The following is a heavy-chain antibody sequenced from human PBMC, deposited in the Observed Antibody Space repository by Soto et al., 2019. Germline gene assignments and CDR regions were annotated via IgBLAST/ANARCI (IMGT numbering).Heavy chain of an antibody. V-gene: IGHV4-4*07. J-gene: IGHJ4*02. CDR2: IYASGNT. CDR1: GASISDYY. Sequence: KPSETLSLTCTVSGASISDYYWSWIRQPAGKGLECIGRIYASGNTNYNPSLKSRVTMSVDTSKNQFSLTLNSVTAADKAVYYCARDNRSALGTVEDWGRGTLVTVSS. CDR3: ARDNRSALGTVED. D-gene: IGHD6-13*01.